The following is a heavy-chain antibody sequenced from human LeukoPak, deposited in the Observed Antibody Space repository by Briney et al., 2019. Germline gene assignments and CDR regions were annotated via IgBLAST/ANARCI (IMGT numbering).Heavy chain of an antibody. CDR3: AKNGRVRRVVKDLFES. J-gene: IGHJ4*01. V-gene: IGHV1-18*01. CDR1: GYTFTDYD. Sequence: ASVEVSCKTSGYTFTDYDITWVRQAPGQGLEWMGRVSPYNSNTYYGQRFQGRVTMTADTSTNTAYMELRSLRSDDTAVYFCAKNGRVRRVVKDLFESWGQGTLVTVSS. D-gene: IGHD3-10*01. CDR2: VSPYNSNT.